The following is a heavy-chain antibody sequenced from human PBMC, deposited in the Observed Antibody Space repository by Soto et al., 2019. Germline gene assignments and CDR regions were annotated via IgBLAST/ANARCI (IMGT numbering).Heavy chain of an antibody. CDR3: ARVMIAYYYGMDV. J-gene: IGHJ6*02. Sequence: PSETLSLTCTVSGGSISSGGYYWSWIRQHPGKGPEWIGYIYYSGSTYYNPSLKSRVTISVDTSKNQFSLKLSSVTAADTAVYYCARVMIAYYYGMDVWGQGTTVTVSS. V-gene: IGHV4-31*03. CDR1: GGSISSGGYY. CDR2: IYYSGST. D-gene: IGHD3-22*01.